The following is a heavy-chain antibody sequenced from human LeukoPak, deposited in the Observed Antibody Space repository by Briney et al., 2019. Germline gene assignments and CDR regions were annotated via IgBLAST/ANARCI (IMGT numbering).Heavy chain of an antibody. V-gene: IGHV1-2*02. CDR2: INPNSGGT. J-gene: IGHJ3*02. D-gene: IGHD3-22*01. CDR1: GYTFTGYY. CDR3: ARDQGYYDSSGYSLDAFDI. Sequence: ASVKVSCKASGYTFTGYYMHWVRQAPGQGLEWMGWINPNSGGTNYAQKFQGRVTMTRDTSISTAYMELSRLRSDDTAVYYCARDQGYYDSSGYSLDAFDIWGQGTMVTVSS.